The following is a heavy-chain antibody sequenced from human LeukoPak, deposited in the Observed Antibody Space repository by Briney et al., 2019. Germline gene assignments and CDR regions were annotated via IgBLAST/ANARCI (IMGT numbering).Heavy chain of an antibody. V-gene: IGHV1-2*06. Sequence: ASVKVSCKASGYTFTGYYMHWVRQAPGQGLEWMGRIYPNSGGTNYAQKFQGRVTMTRDTSISTAYMELGRLRSDDTAVYSCAVAGYSSSWALAAFDIWGQGTMVTVSS. J-gene: IGHJ3*02. CDR3: AVAGYSSSWALAAFDI. CDR2: IYPNSGGT. CDR1: GYTFTGYY. D-gene: IGHD6-13*01.